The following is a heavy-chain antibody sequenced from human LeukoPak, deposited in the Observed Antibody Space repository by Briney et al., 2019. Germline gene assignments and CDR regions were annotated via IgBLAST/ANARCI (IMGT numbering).Heavy chain of an antibody. CDR2: INPNSGGT. Sequence: ASVKVSCKASGYIFTAYYMHWVRQASGQGLEWMGWINPNSGGTNYAQNFQGRVTMTRDTSITTAYMELNRLTSDDTAVYYCARESAFGVWGQGTLVTVSS. D-gene: IGHD3-3*01. V-gene: IGHV1-2*02. CDR3: ARESAFGV. J-gene: IGHJ4*02. CDR1: GYIFTAYY.